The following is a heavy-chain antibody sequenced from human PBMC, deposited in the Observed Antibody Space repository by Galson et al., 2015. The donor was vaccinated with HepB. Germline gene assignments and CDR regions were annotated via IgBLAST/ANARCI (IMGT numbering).Heavy chain of an antibody. CDR3: ARYGGITLAPRPYYCDF. CDR1: GYAFTCHS. Sequence: QSGAEVKKPGESLKIFCKASGYAFTCHSIAWVRHMPGQGLEWMGIIRPSDSETKYSPSFQGQVTISVDTSMTTAYLQWSNLRASDTAVYFCARYGGITLAPRPYYCDFWGQGTLVTVSS. V-gene: IGHV5-51*01. D-gene: IGHD3-10*01. J-gene: IGHJ4*02. CDR2: IRPSDSET.